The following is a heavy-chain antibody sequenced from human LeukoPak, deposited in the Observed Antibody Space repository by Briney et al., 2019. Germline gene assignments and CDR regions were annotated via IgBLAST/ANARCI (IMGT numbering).Heavy chain of an antibody. CDR3: ARDRAVAGTFDY. V-gene: IGHV3-21*01. Sequence: PGGSLRLSCAASGFTFSSYSMNWVRQPPGKGLEWVSSISSSSSYIYYADSVKGRFTISRDNAKNSLYLRMNSLRAEDTAVYYCARDRAVAGTFDYWGQGTLVTVSS. D-gene: IGHD6-19*01. CDR1: GFTFSSYS. CDR2: ISSSSSYI. J-gene: IGHJ4*02.